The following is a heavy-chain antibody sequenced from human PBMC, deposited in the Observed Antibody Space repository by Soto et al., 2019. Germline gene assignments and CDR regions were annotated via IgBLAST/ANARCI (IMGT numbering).Heavy chain of an antibody. CDR2: IGTAGDT. D-gene: IGHD3-10*01. J-gene: IGHJ2*01. V-gene: IGHV3-13*04. Sequence: EVQLVESGGGLVQPGGSLRLSCAASGFTFSSYDMHWVRQATGKGLAWVSAIGTAGDTYYPGSVKGRFTISRENAKNSLYLQMNSLRAGDTAVYYCARAPITMVRGGHWYFDLWGRGTLVTVSS. CDR3: ARAPITMVRGGHWYFDL. CDR1: GFTFSSYD.